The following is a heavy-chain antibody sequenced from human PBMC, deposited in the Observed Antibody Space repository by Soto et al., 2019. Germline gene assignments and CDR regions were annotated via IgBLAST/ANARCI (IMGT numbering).Heavy chain of an antibody. J-gene: IGHJ5*02. CDR1: GYTFATYG. CDR2: ISPYNGNT. V-gene: IGHV1-18*01. D-gene: IGHD2-2*01. CDR3: AVNYCRSINGHESISYWFDL. Sequence: ASVKVSCKASGYTFATYGIGWVRQAPGQGLEWLGWISPYNGNTNYAQKFQGRVTMTTDTSTSTAYMELRSLRSDDTAVYYCAVNYCRSINGHESISYWFDLWGPGALVTVSS.